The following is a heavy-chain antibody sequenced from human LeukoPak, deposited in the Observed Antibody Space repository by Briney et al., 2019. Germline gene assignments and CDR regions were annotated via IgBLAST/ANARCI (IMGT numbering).Heavy chain of an antibody. V-gene: IGHV1-18*04. CDR3: ARGGYYGSGSFPDH. CDR1: GYSFTGYY. D-gene: IGHD3-10*01. CDR2: ISAYNGNT. J-gene: IGHJ5*02. Sequence: ASVKVSCKASGYSFTGYYMHWVRQAPGQGLEWMGWISAYNGNTNYAESLQGRVTMTTDTSTSTAYMDLRSLRSDDTAVYYCARGGYYGSGSFPDHWGQGTLVTISS.